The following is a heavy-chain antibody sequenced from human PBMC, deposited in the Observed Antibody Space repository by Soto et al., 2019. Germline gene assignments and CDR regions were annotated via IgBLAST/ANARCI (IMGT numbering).Heavy chain of an antibody. D-gene: IGHD2-21*02. CDR1: GYTFNTYY. V-gene: IGHV1-46*02. CDR3: ARGGHIAVVTASFDY. J-gene: IGHJ4*02. Sequence: QVQLVQSGAEVKKPGASVKVSCKPSGYTFNTYYLHWVRQAPGQALEWMGVIHPSGGGTTYAQKFLGRVTVPRDTSTTTVFMELSSLRSDDTAVYYCARGGHIAVVTASFDYWGQGTLVTVSS. CDR2: IHPSGGGT.